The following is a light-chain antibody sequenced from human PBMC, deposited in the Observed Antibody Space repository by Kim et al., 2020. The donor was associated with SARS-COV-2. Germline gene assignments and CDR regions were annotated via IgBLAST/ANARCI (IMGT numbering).Light chain of an antibody. Sequence: SYELTQPPSVSVSPGQTARITCSGDKLGDKYAFWYQQKPGQSPVLVMFQHDKRPSGISQRFSGSNSGNTAILTISGTRTIDEADYYCQAWDSSAAVFGGGTQLTFL. V-gene: IGLV3-1*01. CDR1: KLGDKY. CDR2: QHD. CDR3: QAWDSSAAV. J-gene: IGLJ2*01.